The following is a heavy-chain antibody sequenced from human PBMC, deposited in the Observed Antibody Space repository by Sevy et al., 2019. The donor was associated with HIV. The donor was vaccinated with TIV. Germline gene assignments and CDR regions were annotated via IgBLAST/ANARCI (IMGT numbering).Heavy chain of an antibody. CDR3: AGENAWGRGYS. J-gene: IGHJ4*02. V-gene: IGHV4-59*08. CDR1: GGSITSLY. CDR2: IYYNGHI. Sequence: SETLCLTCTVSGGSITSLYWNWIRRPPGKGLEWIANIYYNGHINYNPSLKSRVTLSLDTSKNQFSLRLISVTAADTAMYYCAGENAWGRGYSWGQGTLVTVSS. D-gene: IGHD1-26*01.